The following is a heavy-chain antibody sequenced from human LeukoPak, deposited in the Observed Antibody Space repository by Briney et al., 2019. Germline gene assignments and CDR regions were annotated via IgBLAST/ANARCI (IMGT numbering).Heavy chain of an antibody. CDR3: AKDRRWLQFGY. Sequence: GGSLRLSCAASGFTFSSYAMSWVRQAPGKGLEWVSAISGSGGSTYYADSVRGRFTISRDNSKNTLYLQMNSLRAEDTAVYYCAKDRRWLQFGYWGQGTLVTVSS. V-gene: IGHV3-23*01. CDR1: GFTFSSYA. D-gene: IGHD5-24*01. CDR2: ISGSGGST. J-gene: IGHJ4*02.